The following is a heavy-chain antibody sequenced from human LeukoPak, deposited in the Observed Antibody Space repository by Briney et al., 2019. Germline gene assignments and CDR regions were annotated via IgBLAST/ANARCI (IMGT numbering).Heavy chain of an antibody. V-gene: IGHV1-8*01. CDR3: ARGRRYSSGWYKGSYGMDV. CDR1: GYTFTSYD. Sequence: ASVKVSCKASGYTFTSYDINWVRQATGQGLEWMGWMNPNSGNTGYAQKFQGRVTMTRNTSMSTAYMELSSLRSEDTAVYYCARGRRYSSGWYKGSYGMDVWGQGTTVTVSS. D-gene: IGHD6-19*01. J-gene: IGHJ6*02. CDR2: MNPNSGNT.